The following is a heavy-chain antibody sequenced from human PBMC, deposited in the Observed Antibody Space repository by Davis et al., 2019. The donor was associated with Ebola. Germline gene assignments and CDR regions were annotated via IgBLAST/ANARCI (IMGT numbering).Heavy chain of an antibody. Sequence: AASVKVSCKTSGYTFSGYAISWVRQAPGQGLEWIGRINVYNGHTNYAQNFQGRVTVSTDTSTSIAYMELRSLRSDDTALYYCARDATTVTTSWFDPWGQGTLVTVSP. J-gene: IGHJ5*02. V-gene: IGHV1-18*01. CDR3: ARDATTVTTSWFDP. CDR2: INVYNGHT. CDR1: GYTFSGYA. D-gene: IGHD4-17*01.